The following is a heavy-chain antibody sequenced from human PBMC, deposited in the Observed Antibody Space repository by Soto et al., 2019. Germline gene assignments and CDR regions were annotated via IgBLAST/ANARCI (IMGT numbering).Heavy chain of an antibody. J-gene: IGHJ6*03. V-gene: IGHV3-23*01. Sequence: GGSLRLSCAASGFTFSSYAMSCVRQAPGKGLEWVSAISGSGGSTYYADSVKGRFTISRDNSKNTLYLQMNSLRAEDTAVYYCAKGPWGCSSTSCWGYYMDVWGKGTTVTVSS. CDR1: GFTFSSYA. CDR3: AKGPWGCSSTSCWGYYMDV. D-gene: IGHD2-2*01. CDR2: ISGSGGST.